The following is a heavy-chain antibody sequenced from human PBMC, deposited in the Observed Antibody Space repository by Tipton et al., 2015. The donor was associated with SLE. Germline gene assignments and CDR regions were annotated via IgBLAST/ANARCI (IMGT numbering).Heavy chain of an antibody. CDR1: GDSVSSNSAA. V-gene: IGHV6-1*01. CDR3: ALGEGATVDY. D-gene: IGHD1-26*01. CDR2: TYYRSKWYN. J-gene: IGHJ4*02. Sequence: GLAKPSQTLSLTCAIPGDSVSSNSAAWNWVRQSPSSGLEWLGRTYYRSKWYNDYAVSVKGRFTISRDTSKNTLYLQMNSLRAEDTAVYYCALGEGATVDYWGQGTLVTVSS.